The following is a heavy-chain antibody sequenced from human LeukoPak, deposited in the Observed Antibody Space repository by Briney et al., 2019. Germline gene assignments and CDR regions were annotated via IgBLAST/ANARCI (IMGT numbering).Heavy chain of an antibody. V-gene: IGHV1-2*02. Sequence: ASVKVSCKASGYTFTGHYMHWVRQAPGQGLEWMGWISPESGDTNYAQKFQGRVTMTRDTSISTAHMELSRLTSDDTAVYYCARHAPDSSGNHNPYFGYWGQGTLVTVSS. CDR2: ISPESGDT. CDR1: GYTFTGHY. J-gene: IGHJ4*02. D-gene: IGHD3-22*01. CDR3: ARHAPDSSGNHNPYFGY.